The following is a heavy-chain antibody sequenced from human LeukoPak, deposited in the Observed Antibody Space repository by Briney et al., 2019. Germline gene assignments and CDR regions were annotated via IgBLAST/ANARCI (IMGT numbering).Heavy chain of an antibody. CDR2: IKADGSEE. CDR3: ARSNYGPEN. CDR1: GFIFSSYS. J-gene: IGHJ4*02. V-gene: IGHV3-7*01. Sequence: GGSLRLSCAASGFIFSSYSMNWVRLAPGKGLEWVAIIKADGSEEHYVDSVRGRFTVSRDNAKNSLYLQMSSLRVEDTAVYYCARSNYGPENWGQGTLVTVSS. D-gene: IGHD1-7*01.